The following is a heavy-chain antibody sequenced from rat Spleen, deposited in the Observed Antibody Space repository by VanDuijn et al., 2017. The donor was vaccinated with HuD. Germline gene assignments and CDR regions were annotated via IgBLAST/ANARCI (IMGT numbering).Heavy chain of an antibody. Sequence: EVQLVESGDGLVQPGRSMKLSCAASGFTFSRFPMAWVRQAPTKGLEWVPTISSSGGRTYYRDAVRGRFTISRDNAKSILYLAMDSLRSEDTASYYCARQGYGGSHGFAYWGQGVMVTVSS. CDR1: GFTFSRFP. J-gene: IGHJ2*01. V-gene: IGHV5-46*01. CDR3: ARQGYGGSHGFAY. D-gene: IGHD1-11*01. CDR2: ISSSGGRT.